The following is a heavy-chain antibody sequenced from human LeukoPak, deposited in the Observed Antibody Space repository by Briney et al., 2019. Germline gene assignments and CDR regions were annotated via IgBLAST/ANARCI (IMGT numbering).Heavy chain of an antibody. Sequence: AASVKVSCKASGYTFTGYYMHWVRQAPGQGLEWMGWINPNSGGTNYAQKFQGRVTMTRHTSISTAYMELSRLRSDDTAVYYCARDHRRYSSSWPTDYWGQGTLVTVSS. D-gene: IGHD6-13*01. CDR3: ARDHRRYSSSWPTDY. J-gene: IGHJ4*02. CDR2: INPNSGGT. CDR1: GYTFTGYY. V-gene: IGHV1-2*02.